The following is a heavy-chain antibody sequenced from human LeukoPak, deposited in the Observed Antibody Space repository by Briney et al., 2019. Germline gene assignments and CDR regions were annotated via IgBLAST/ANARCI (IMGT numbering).Heavy chain of an antibody. CDR2: IKSKTDGGTT. Sequence: PGGSLRLSCAASGFTFSNAWMSWVRQAPGKGLEWVGRIKSKTDGGTTDYAAPVKGRFTISRDDSKNTLYLQMNSLKTEDTAVYYRTTEGIVGATKDYWGQGTLVTVSS. D-gene: IGHD1-26*01. V-gene: IGHV3-15*01. CDR1: GFTFSNAW. J-gene: IGHJ4*02. CDR3: TTEGIVGATKDY.